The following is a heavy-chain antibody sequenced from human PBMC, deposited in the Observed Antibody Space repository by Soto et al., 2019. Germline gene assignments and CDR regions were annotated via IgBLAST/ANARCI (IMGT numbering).Heavy chain of an antibody. V-gene: IGHV1-69*13. CDR1: GGTFSSYA. CDR2: IIPIFGTA. CDR3: AREWWRDSSSWPDYYYYGMDV. D-gene: IGHD6-13*01. Sequence: GASVKVSCKASGGTFSSYAISWVRQAPGQGLEWMGGIIPIFGTANYAQKFQGRVTITADESTSTAYMELSSLRSEDTAVYYRAREWWRDSSSWPDYYYYGMDVWGRVTTVTVSS. J-gene: IGHJ6*01.